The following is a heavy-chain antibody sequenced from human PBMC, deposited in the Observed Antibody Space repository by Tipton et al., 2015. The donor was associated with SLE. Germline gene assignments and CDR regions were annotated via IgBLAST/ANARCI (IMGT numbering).Heavy chain of an antibody. CDR3: ARGVLSSSWTLDGMDV. Sequence: TLSLTCTVSGGSISSHYWSWIRQPPGKGLEWIGYIYYSGSTNYNPSLKSRVTISVDTSKNQFSLKLSSVTAADTALYYCARGVLSSSWTLDGMDVWGQGTTVTVSS. D-gene: IGHD6-13*01. CDR1: GGSISSHY. CDR2: IYYSGST. V-gene: IGHV4-59*11. J-gene: IGHJ6*02.